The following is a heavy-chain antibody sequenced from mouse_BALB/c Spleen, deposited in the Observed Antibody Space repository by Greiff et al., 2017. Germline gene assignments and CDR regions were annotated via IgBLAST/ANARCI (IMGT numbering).Heavy chain of an antibody. D-gene: IGHD1-1*01. CDR2: IDPENGDT. Sequence: EVQLQQSGAELVRSGASVKLSCTASGFNIKDYYMHWVKQRPEQGLEWIGWIDPENGDTEYAPKFQGKATMTADTSSNTAYLQLSSLTSEDTAVYYCVPPTVDYAMDYWGQGTSVTVSS. V-gene: IGHV14-4*02. J-gene: IGHJ4*01. CDR3: VPPTVDYAMDY. CDR1: GFNIKDYY.